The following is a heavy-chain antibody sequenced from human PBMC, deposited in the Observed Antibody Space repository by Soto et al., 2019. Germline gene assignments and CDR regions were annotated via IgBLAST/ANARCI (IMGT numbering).Heavy chain of an antibody. CDR1: GYSFTSYC. V-gene: IGHV5-51*01. Sequence: GESLKISCECSGYSFTSYCIGWMRQMPGKGLEWVGIICPGDSDSRYSPSFQGQVTISADKSISTAYVQWSSLKASDTAMYYCARGRRSIVGATNFDFWGQGTLVTVS. D-gene: IGHD1-26*01. CDR3: ARGRRSIVGATNFDF. J-gene: IGHJ4*02. CDR2: ICPGDSDS.